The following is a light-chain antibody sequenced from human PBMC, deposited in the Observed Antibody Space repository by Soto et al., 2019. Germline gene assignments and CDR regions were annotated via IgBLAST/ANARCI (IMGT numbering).Light chain of an antibody. CDR3: MQALQTLT. Sequence: DIVMTQSPLSLPVTPGEPASISCRSSQSLLHSNGYNYLDWYLQKPAQSPQLLIYLGSNRASGVPERFRGSGSGTDFTLKISRVEAEDVGVYYYMQALQTLTFGQGTKLEIK. CDR2: LGS. J-gene: IGKJ1*01. CDR1: QSLLHSNGYNY. V-gene: IGKV2-28*01.